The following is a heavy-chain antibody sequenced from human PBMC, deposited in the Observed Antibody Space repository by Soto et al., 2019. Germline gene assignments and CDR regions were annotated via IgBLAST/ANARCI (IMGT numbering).Heavy chain of an antibody. CDR3: ASIAAPGTTNSDF. D-gene: IGHD6-13*01. CDR2: IYYSGNT. Sequence: PSETVSLTCTVSGGSLGSSSYYWGWIRQSPGKGLEWIGSIYYSGNTFYNPSLKSRVTISVDTSKNQFYLHLSSVTAADTAIFYCASIAAPGTTNSDFWGQGPLVTVSS. V-gene: IGHV4-39*01. CDR1: GGSLGSSSYY. J-gene: IGHJ4*02.